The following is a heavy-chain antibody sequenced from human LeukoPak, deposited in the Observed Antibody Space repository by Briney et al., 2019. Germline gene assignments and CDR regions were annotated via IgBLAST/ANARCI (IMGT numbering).Heavy chain of an antibody. CDR2: ISGSGGST. J-gene: IGHJ6*02. CDR3: AKDKTILAAAARDHYGMDV. Sequence: GGSLRLSCAASGYTFSYYAMSWVRQAPGKGLEWVSAISGSGGSTYYADSVKGRFTISRDNSKNTLYLQMNSLRAEDTAVYYCAKDKTILAAAARDHYGMDVWGQGTTVTVSS. V-gene: IGHV3-23*01. CDR1: GYTFSYYA. D-gene: IGHD6-13*01.